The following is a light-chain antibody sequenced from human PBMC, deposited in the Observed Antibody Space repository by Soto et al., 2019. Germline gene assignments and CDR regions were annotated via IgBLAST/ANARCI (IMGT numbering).Light chain of an antibody. CDR2: AAS. CDR3: LQLNTYPWT. Sequence: DIQMTQSPSTLSGSVGDRVTITCWASQTISSWLAWYQQKPGKAPKRLIYAASTLQSGVPSRFSGSGSGTEFTLTISSLQPEDVATYYCLQLNTYPWTFGQGTKVDIK. J-gene: IGKJ1*01. CDR1: QTISSW. V-gene: IGKV1-9*01.